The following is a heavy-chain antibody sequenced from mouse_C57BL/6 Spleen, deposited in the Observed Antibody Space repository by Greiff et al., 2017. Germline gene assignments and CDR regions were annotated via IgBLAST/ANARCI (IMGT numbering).Heavy chain of an antibody. D-gene: IGHD1-1*01. CDR3: ARGGYYCSRPYWYFDV. V-gene: IGHV3-6*01. CDR1: GYSITSGYY. CDR2: ISYDGSN. Sequence: EVQLQESGPGLVKPSQSLSLTCSVTGYSITSGYYRNWIRQFPGNKLEWMGYISYDGSNNYNPSLKNRISITRDTSKNQFFLKLNSVTTEDTATXYCARGGYYCSRPYWYFDVWGTGTTVTVSS. J-gene: IGHJ1*03.